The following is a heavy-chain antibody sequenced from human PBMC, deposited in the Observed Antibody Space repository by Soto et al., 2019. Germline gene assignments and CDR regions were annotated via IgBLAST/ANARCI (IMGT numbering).Heavy chain of an antibody. CDR3: ARDILKPGDYLDY. J-gene: IGHJ4*02. Sequence: QDGGSLRLSCAASGFTLRSYWMHWVRQAPGKGLVWVSRINSDGSSTSYADSVKGRFTISRDNAKNTLYLQMNSLRAEDTAVYYCARDILKPGDYLDYWGQGTLVTVSS. D-gene: IGHD2-2*01. V-gene: IGHV3-74*01. CDR1: GFTLRSYW. CDR2: INSDGSST.